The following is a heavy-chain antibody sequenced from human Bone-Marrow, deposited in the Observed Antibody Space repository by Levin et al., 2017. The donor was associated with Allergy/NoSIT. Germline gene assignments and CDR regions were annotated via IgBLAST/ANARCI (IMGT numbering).Heavy chain of an antibody. CDR2: ISGKSSNI. D-gene: IGHD3-22*01. J-gene: IGHJ6*02. CDR1: GFSFDDYA. V-gene: IGHV3-9*01. CDR3: TKARGFYAISGNYHYYGMEV. Sequence: PGGSLRLSCTASGFSFDDYALHWVRQAPGKGLEWVSGISGKSSNIHYADSVKGRFTISRENAKNSLFLQMDSLRADDTALYYWTKARGFYAISGNYHYYGMEVWGQGTTVTVSS.